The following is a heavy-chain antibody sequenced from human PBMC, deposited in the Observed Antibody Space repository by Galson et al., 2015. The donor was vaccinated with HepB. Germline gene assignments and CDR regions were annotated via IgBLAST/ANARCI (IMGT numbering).Heavy chain of an antibody. CDR1: GVSISNTNFY. V-gene: IGHV4-39*01. D-gene: IGHD3-3*01. J-gene: IGHJ5*02. CDR3: ARLGFLGFFDSLPTWFDP. Sequence: SETLSLTCTVSGVSISNTNFYWGWIRQPPGKGLECIGNIYYSGNTYYNPSLKSRVTMSVDTSKNQFSLRLTSVTAADTAVYYCARLGFLGFFDSLPTWFDPWGQGTVVTVAS. CDR2: IYYSGNT.